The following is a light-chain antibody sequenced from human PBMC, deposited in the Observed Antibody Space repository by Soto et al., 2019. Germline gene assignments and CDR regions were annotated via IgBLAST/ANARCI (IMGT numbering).Light chain of an antibody. V-gene: IGKV3-20*01. CDR1: QSVSSSY. CDR3: QQYGSSPPA. Sequence: EIVLTQSPGTLSLSPGERATLSCRASQSVSSSYLAWYQQKPGQAPRLLIYGASSRATGIPDRFSGSGSGTDFILTISRLEPEDFVVYYCQQYGSSPPAFGPGTKVDIK. CDR2: GAS. J-gene: IGKJ3*01.